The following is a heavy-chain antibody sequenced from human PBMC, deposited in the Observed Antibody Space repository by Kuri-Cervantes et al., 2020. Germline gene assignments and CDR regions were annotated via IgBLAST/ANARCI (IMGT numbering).Heavy chain of an antibody. CDR1: GFTFSTYG. Sequence: GGSLRLSCATSGFTFSTYGMHWVRQAPGKGLEWVAVIWHDGSKKYYADSVKGRFTISRDNAKNSLYLQMNSLRAEDTAVYYCARLNLLWLKLFDYWGQGTLVTVSS. CDR2: IWHDGSKK. CDR3: ARLNLLWLKLFDY. V-gene: IGHV3-33*01. J-gene: IGHJ4*02. D-gene: IGHD5-18*01.